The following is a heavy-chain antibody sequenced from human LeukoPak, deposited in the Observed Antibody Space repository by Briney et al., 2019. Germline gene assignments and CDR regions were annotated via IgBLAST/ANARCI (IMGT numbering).Heavy chain of an antibody. V-gene: IGHV1-8*01. J-gene: IGHJ4*02. D-gene: IGHD6-6*01. CDR1: GYTFTSYD. CDR2: MNPNSGNT. Sequence: ASVKDSCKASGYTFTSYDIDWVRQATGQGLEGMGWMNPNSGNTGYAQKFQGRVTMTRNTSISTAYMELSILRSEDTAVYYCARGVTWQLVLMARRTGWGYFDYWGQGTLVTVSS. CDR3: ARGVTWQLVLMARRTGWGYFDY.